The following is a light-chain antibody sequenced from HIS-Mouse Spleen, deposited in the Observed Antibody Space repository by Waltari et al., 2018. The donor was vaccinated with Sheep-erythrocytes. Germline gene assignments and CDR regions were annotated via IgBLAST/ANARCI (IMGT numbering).Light chain of an antibody. Sequence: QSALTQPRSVSGSPGQSVTISCTGTSSDVGGYNYVSWYQQHPGKAPKLMIYDVSKRPSGVHGRFSGSKSGTPASLTISGLQAEDEADYYCCSYAGSYTWVFGGGTKLTVL. CDR1: SSDVGGYNY. J-gene: IGLJ3*02. CDR3: CSYAGSYTWV. CDR2: DVS. V-gene: IGLV2-11*01.